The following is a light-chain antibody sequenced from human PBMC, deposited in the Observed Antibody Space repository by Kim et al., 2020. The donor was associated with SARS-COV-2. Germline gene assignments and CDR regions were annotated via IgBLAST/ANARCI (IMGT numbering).Light chain of an antibody. J-gene: IGLJ1*01. CDR1: SSNIGAVYD. Sequence: QLVLTQPPSVSGAPGQRVTISCTGSSSNIGAVYDVSWYQHLPGTAPKLLIYGNSNRPSGVPDRFSGSKSGTSASLAITGLQAEDEADYYCQSYDSSLSGYVFGTGTKVTVL. V-gene: IGLV1-40*01. CDR2: GNS. CDR3: QSYDSSLSGYV.